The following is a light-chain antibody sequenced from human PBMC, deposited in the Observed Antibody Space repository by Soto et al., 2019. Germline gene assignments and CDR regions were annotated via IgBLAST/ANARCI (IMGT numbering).Light chain of an antibody. CDR3: HLYLILLWLP. CDR1: QSVSSY. J-gene: IGKJ4*01. Sequence: EDRSRCSWRASQSVSSYLAWYQQKPGQAPRLLIYDASNRATGIPARFSGSGFGTEFTLTFGCLHSIHFEVYYCHLYLILLWLPVAGGTKVDIK. V-gene: IGKV3-11*01. CDR2: DAS.